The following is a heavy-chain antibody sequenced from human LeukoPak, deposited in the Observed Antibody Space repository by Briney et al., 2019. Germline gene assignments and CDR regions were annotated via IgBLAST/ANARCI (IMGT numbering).Heavy chain of an antibody. CDR1: GGSISSGDYY. CDR2: IYYSGST. V-gene: IGHV4-30-4*08. D-gene: IGHD3-10*01. CDR3: ARGGSGLGGAFDI. Sequence: PSETLSLTCTVSGGSISSGDYYWSWIRQPPGKGLEWIGYIYYSGSTYYNPSLKSRVTISVETSKNQFSLKLSSVTAADTAVYYCARGGSGLGGAFDIWGQGTMVTVSS. J-gene: IGHJ3*02.